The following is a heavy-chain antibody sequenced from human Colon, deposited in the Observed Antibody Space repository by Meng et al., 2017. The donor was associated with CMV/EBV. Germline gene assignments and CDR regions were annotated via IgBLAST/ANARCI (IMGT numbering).Heavy chain of an antibody. CDR1: GFTFSDHY. CDR3: ARAILEVRDGYNDPADY. D-gene: IGHD5-24*01. Sequence: GGSLRLSCAASGFTFSDHYIDWVRQAPGKGLEWVGRIRNKVNSYTTLYAASVEGRFTVSRDDSKNSVFLQMNSLKTEDTAVYYCARAILEVRDGYNDPADYWGQGTLVTVSS. V-gene: IGHV3-72*01. CDR2: IRNKVNSYTT. J-gene: IGHJ4*02.